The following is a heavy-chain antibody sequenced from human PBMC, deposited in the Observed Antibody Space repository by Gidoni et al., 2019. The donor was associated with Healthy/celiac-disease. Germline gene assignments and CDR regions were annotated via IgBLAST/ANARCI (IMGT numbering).Heavy chain of an antibody. D-gene: IGHD3-22*01. J-gene: IGHJ4*02. CDR1: GFTFSSYA. CDR2: ISSNGGST. Sequence: EVQLVESGGGLVQPGGSLRLSCSASGFTFSSYAMHWVRQAPGKGLEYVSAISSNGGSTYYADSVKGRFTISRDNSKNTLYLQMSSLRAEDTAVYYCVSPYYYDSSGYSPFGDWGQGTLVTVSS. V-gene: IGHV3-64D*06. CDR3: VSPYYYDSSGYSPFGD.